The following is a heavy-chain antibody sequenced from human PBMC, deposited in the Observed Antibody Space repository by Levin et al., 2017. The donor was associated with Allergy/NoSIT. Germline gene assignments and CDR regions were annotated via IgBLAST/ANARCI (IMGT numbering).Heavy chain of an antibody. CDR3: ARGWGHSGYDV. V-gene: IGHV1-8*01. CDR2: MNPNSGNT. CDR1: GYTFTSYD. Sequence: GESLKISCKASGYTFTSYDINWVRQATGQGLEWMGWMNPNSGNTGYAQKFQGRVTMTRNTSISTAYMELSSLRSEDTAVYYCARGWGHSGYDVWGQGTLVTVSS. D-gene: IGHD5-12*01. J-gene: IGHJ4*02.